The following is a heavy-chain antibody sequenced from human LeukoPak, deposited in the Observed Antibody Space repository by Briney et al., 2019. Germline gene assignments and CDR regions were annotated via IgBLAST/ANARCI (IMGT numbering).Heavy chain of an antibody. CDR2: IWYDGSND. Sequence: GGSLRLSCAASGFTFSGYGMHWVRQAPGKGLEWVAVIWYDGSNDDYADSVKGRFTISRDNSKSTLYLQMNSLRAEDTAVYYCATLRQGFDYWGQGTLVTVSS. CDR3: ATLRQGFDY. J-gene: IGHJ4*02. D-gene: IGHD3-10*01. V-gene: IGHV3-33*01. CDR1: GFTFSGYG.